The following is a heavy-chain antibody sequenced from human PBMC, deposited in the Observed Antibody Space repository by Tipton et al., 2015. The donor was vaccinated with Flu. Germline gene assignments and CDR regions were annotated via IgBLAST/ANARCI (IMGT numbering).Heavy chain of an antibody. D-gene: IGHD3-3*01. CDR3: ARAGGGGLLDWSFDGNGMDV. CDR1: GYTFTGYY. J-gene: IGHJ6*02. V-gene: IGHV1-2*06. CDR2: INPNSGGT. Sequence: QLVQSGAEVKKPGASVKVSCKASGYTFTGYYMHWVRQAPGQGLEWMGRINPNSGGTNYAQKFQGRVTMTRDTSISTAYMELSRLRSDDTAVYYWARAGGGGLLDWSFDGNGMDVWGQGTTVTVSS.